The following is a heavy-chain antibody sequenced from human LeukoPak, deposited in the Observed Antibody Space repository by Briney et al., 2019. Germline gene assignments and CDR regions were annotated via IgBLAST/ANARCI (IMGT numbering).Heavy chain of an antibody. J-gene: IGHJ3*02. Sequence: ASVKVPCKASGGTFSSYAISWVRQAPGQGLEWMGGIIPIFGTANYAQKFQGRVTITADESTSTAYMELSSLRSEDTAVYYCASSVTGGDALDEDAFDIWGQGTMVTVSS. CDR3: ASSVTGGDALDEDAFDI. D-gene: IGHD2-21*02. CDR1: GGTFSSYA. V-gene: IGHV1-69*13. CDR2: IIPIFGTA.